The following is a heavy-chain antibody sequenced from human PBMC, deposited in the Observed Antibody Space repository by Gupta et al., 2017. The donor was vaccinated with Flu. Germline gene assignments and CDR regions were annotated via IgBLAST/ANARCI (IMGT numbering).Heavy chain of an antibody. V-gene: IGHV3-74*01. CDR2: IRFDGTAT. CDR3: AREVVNNRLDP. Sequence: ELQLVESGGGLVQPGGSLRISCIASGFAFRSHFMHWVRQAPGQGLVWVARIRFDGTATSYADSVRGRFTISRDNAKNTLYLQMDSLRAEDTALYYCAREVVNNRLDPWGQGTLVTVSS. J-gene: IGHJ5*02. CDR1: GFAFRSHF.